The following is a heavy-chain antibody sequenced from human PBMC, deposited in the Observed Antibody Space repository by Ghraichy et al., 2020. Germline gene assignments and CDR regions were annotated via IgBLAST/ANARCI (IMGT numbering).Heavy chain of an antibody. CDR1: GFTISSNY. CDR3: ASPGSGSYQPLDC. V-gene: IGHV3-53*01. D-gene: IGHD3-10*01. CDR2: IHGGGST. J-gene: IGHJ4*02. Sequence: GGSLRLSCAASGFTISSNYISWVRQAPGKRLEWVSVIHGGGSTYYADSVKGRFTLSRDTSKNTVYLQMNSLRAEDTAVYYCASPGSGSYQPLDCWGQGTLVTVSS.